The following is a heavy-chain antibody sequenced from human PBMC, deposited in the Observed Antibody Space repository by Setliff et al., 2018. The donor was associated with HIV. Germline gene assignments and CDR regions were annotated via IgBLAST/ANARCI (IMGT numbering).Heavy chain of an antibody. CDR3: ARDFAGYDILTGYTPRYAFGI. CDR2: INPNSGGT. V-gene: IGHV1-2*02. D-gene: IGHD3-9*01. Sequence: GASVKVSCKASGYTFTGYYMHWVRQAPGQGLEWMGWINPNSGGTNYAQKFQGRVTMTRDTSISTAYMELSRLRSDDTAVYYCARDFAGYDILTGYTPRYAFGIWGQGTMVTVSS. CDR1: GYTFTGYY. J-gene: IGHJ3*02.